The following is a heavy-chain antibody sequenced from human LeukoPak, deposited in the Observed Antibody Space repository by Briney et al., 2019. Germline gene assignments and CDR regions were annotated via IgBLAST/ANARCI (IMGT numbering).Heavy chain of an antibody. J-gene: IGHJ6*02. CDR1: GYTFTSYG. V-gene: IGHV1-18*01. Sequence: ASVKVSCKASGYTFTSYGIGWVRQAPGQGLEWMGWISAYIGNTNYAQKLQGRVTMTTDTSTSTAYLELRSLRPDHTAVYYCARAWGGWGCFGGDYGMDVWGQGTTVTVSS. CDR3: ARAWGGWGCFGGDYGMDV. CDR2: ISAYIGNT. D-gene: IGHD3-10*01.